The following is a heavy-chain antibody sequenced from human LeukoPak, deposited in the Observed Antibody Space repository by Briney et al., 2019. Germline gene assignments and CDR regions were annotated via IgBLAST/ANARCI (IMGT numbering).Heavy chain of an antibody. D-gene: IGHD3-10*01. CDR2: MNPNSGNT. Sequence: ASVKVSCKASGYTFTSYDINWVRQATGQGLEWMGWMNPNSGNTGYAQKFQGRVTMTRNISISTAYMELSSLRSEDTAVYYCARGQNYYGSGSYYTYSDYWGRGTLVTVSS. V-gene: IGHV1-8*01. CDR1: GYTFTSYD. CDR3: ARGQNYYGSGSYYTYSDY. J-gene: IGHJ4*02.